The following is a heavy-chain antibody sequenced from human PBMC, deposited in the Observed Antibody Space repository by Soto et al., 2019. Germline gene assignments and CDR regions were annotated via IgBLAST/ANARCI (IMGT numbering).Heavy chain of an antibody. CDR2: VLPFFGTA. V-gene: IGHV1-69*12. CDR3: ASLLIRDSSGYYYGGYYYYGMDV. D-gene: IGHD3-22*01. Sequence: QVQLVQSGAEVKKPGSSVKVSCKASGGTFSSYAISWVRQAPGQGLEWMGGVLPFFGTANYAQKFQGRVTITADESTSTAYMELSSLRSEDTAVYYCASLLIRDSSGYYYGGYYYYGMDVWGQGTTVTVSS. J-gene: IGHJ6*02. CDR1: GGTFSSYA.